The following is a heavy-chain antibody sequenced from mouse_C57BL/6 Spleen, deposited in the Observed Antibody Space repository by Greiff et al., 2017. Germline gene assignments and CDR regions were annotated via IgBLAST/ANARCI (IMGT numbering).Heavy chain of an antibody. D-gene: IGHD1-1*01. CDR3: ARSATVVAEDAMDY. Sequence: QVQLQQPGAELVMPGASVKLSCKASGYTFTSYWMHWVKLRPGQGLEWIGEIDPSDSYTNYNQKFKGKSTLTVDKSSSTAYMQLSSLTSEDSAVYYCARSATVVAEDAMDYWGQGTSVTVSS. V-gene: IGHV1-69*01. J-gene: IGHJ4*01. CDR2: IDPSDSYT. CDR1: GYTFTSYW.